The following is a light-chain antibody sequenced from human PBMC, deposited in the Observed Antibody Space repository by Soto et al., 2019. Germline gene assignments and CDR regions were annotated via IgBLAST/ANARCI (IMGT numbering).Light chain of an antibody. CDR3: QQYNTFFPYT. J-gene: IGKJ2*01. CDR1: QSVTNW. Sequence: DIQMTQSPSALSASVGDRVTITCRASQSVTNWLAWYQQKPGKAPKVLIYQASNLQSGVPSRFRGSGSGTEFTLTIDSLQPDDFVTYYCQQYNTFFPYTFGQGTRLEI. V-gene: IGKV1-5*03. CDR2: QAS.